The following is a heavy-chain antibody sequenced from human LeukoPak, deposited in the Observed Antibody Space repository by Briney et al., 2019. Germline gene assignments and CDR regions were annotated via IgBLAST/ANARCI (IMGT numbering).Heavy chain of an antibody. CDR3: ARYYYESSGYSHWFDP. CDR1: GGSISSYY. Sequence: SETLSLTCTVSGGSISSYYWSWIRQPPGKGLEWIGYIYTSGSTNYNPSLKSRVTISVDTSKNQFSLKLSSVTAADTAVYYCARYYYESSGYSHWFDPWGQGTLVTVSS. J-gene: IGHJ5*02. V-gene: IGHV4-4*09. CDR2: IYTSGST. D-gene: IGHD3-22*01.